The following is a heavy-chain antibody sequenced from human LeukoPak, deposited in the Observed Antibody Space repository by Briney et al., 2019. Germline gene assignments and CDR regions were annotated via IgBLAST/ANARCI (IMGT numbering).Heavy chain of an antibody. CDR3: ARVSRDSSGYTFDY. J-gene: IGHJ4*02. V-gene: IGHV4-59*12. Sequence: SETLSLTCTVSGGSISSYYWSWIRQPPGKGLEWIGYIYYSGSTNYNPSLKSRVTISVDTSKNQFSLKLSSVTAADTAVYYCARVSRDSSGYTFDYWGQGTLVTVSS. CDR2: IYYSGST. D-gene: IGHD3-22*01. CDR1: GGSISSYY.